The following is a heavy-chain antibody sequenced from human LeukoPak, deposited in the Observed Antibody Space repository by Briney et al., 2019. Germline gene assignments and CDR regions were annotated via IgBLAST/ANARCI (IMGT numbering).Heavy chain of an antibody. D-gene: IGHD3-22*01. CDR3: ARERAPTMIVVVGGLDY. CDR2: ISYDGSNK. J-gene: IGHJ4*02. CDR1: GFTFSSYA. V-gene: IGHV3-30-3*01. Sequence: GGSLRLSCAASGFTFSSYAMHWVRQAPGKGLEWVAVISYDGSNKYYADSVKGRFTISRDNSKNTLYLQMNSLRAEDTAVYYYARERAPTMIVVVGGLDYWGQGTLVTVSS.